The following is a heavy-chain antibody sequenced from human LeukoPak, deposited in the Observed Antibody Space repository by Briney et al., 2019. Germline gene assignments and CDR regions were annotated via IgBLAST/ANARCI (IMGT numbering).Heavy chain of an antibody. CDR3: ARGLGIAASLDY. V-gene: IGHV3-30*02. J-gene: IGHJ4*02. D-gene: IGHD2-15*01. CDR2: IRYDGSNK. CDR1: GFTFRSYG. Sequence: GGSLRLSCAASGFTFRSYGMHWVRQAPGKGLEWVAFIRYDGSNKYYADSVKGRFTISRDNSKNTLYLQMNSLRAEDTAVYYCARGLGIAASLDYWGQGTLVTVSS.